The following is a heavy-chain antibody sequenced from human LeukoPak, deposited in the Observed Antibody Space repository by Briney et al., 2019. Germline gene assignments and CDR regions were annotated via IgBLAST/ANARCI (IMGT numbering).Heavy chain of an antibody. D-gene: IGHD3-10*01. V-gene: IGHV3-30-3*01. CDR1: AFSVTSNY. Sequence: GGSLRLSCATSAFSVTSNYMSWVRQAPGKGLEWVTIISYDGNNKNYADSVKGRFTISGDNSKNTLYLQMNSLRAEDTAVYYCASTSKDSGVQGGQRGAFDIWGQGTMVTVSS. CDR2: ISYDGNNK. J-gene: IGHJ3*02. CDR3: ASTSKDSGVQGGQRGAFDI.